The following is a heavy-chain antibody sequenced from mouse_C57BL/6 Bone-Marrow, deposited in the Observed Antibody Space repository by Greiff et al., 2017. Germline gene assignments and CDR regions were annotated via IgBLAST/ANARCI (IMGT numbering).Heavy chain of an antibody. CDR2: LYPGDGDT. Sequence: LVESGPELVKPGASVKISCKASGYAFSSSWMNWVKQRPGKGLEWIGRLYPGDGDTNYNGKFKGKATLTADKSSSTAYMQLSSLTSEDSAVYFCATYYYGSSSYFDVWGTGTTVTVSS. J-gene: IGHJ1*03. V-gene: IGHV1-82*01. D-gene: IGHD1-1*01. CDR3: ATYYYGSSSYFDV. CDR1: GYAFSSSW.